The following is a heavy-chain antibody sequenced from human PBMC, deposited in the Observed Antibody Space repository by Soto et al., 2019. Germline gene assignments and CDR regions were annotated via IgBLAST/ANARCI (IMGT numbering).Heavy chain of an antibody. D-gene: IGHD1-1*01. Sequence: ASVKVSCKASGYTFTNYYLHWVRQAPGQGLEWVGMINPSARSASYAQKLRGRLTMDRDTSTTMVYMELSRLTFEDTAVYFCARDNSAANGVLDHWGQGTLVTVSS. CDR1: GYTFTNYY. CDR2: INPSARSA. V-gene: IGHV1-46*04. CDR3: ARDNSAANGVLDH. J-gene: IGHJ4*02.